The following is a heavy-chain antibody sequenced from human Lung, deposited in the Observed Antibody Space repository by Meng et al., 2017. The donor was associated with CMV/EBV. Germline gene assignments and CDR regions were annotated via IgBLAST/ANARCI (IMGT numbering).Heavy chain of an antibody. D-gene: IGHD3-3*01. V-gene: IGHV3-30*02. CDR1: GFTFKNYD. CDR3: AKFLSLEPDDAFDI. CDR2: IRSDGNEK. J-gene: IGHJ3*02. Sequence: GESXKISCAASGFTFKNYDIHWVRQAPGKGLEWVALIRSDGNEKYYADSVKGRFTISRDNFKNTLYLQMKSLRGEDTAVYYCAKFLSLEPDDAFDIWGQGXLVTVSS.